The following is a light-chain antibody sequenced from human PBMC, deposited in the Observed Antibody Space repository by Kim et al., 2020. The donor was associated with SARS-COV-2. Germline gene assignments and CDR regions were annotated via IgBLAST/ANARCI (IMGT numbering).Light chain of an antibody. V-gene: IGKV3-15*01. J-gene: IGKJ4*01. CDR1: HDVAPD. CDR2: YAS. Sequence: VVMTQSPATLSLSLGERASLSCSASHDVAPDLAWHQQRPGQGPRLLIYYASTRATVIQARFSGSGSGTDVTLTISSLQFEDFAVYYCQQYKYWTLITVGGGTKVDI. CDR3: QQYKYWTLIT.